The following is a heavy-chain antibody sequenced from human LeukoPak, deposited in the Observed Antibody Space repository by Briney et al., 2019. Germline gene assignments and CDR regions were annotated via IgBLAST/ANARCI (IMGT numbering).Heavy chain of an antibody. CDR1: GFTFSTYW. D-gene: IGHD3-22*01. V-gene: IGHV3-7*01. Sequence: GGSLRLSCVASGFTFSTYWMSWVRQAPGKGLEGVANIKEDGSEKNYVDSVKGRFTISRDNAKNTLYLQMNSLRADDTAVYYCVTYSSDFGRLDPWGQGTQVTVSS. CDR2: IKEDGSEK. J-gene: IGHJ5*02. CDR3: VTYSSDFGRLDP.